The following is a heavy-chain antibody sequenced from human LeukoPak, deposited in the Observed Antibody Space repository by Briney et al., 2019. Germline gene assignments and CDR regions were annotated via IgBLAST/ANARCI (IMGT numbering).Heavy chain of an antibody. CDR3: ARGTRVLRFLEWSNWFDP. J-gene: IGHJ5*02. Sequence: ASVKVSCKASGGTFSSYAISWVRQAPGQGLEWMGGIIPIFGTANYAQKFQGRVTITADKSTSTAYMGLSSLRPEDTAVYYCARGTRVLRFLEWSNWFDPWGQGTLVTVSS. CDR2: IIPIFGTA. CDR1: GGTFSSYA. D-gene: IGHD3-3*01. V-gene: IGHV1-69*06.